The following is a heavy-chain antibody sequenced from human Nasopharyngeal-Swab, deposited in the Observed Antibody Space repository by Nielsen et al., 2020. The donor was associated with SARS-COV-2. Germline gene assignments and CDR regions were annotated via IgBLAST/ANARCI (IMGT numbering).Heavy chain of an antibody. J-gene: IGHJ4*02. D-gene: IGHD2-15*01. V-gene: IGHV3-11*05. Sequence: GESPKISCAASGFPFSDYYMSWIRQAPGKGLEWVSYISSSSSYTNHADSVKGRFTISRDNAKNSLYLQMNSLRAEDTAVYYCARVAWDIVVVVAAGAPDYWGQGTLVTVSS. CDR3: ARVAWDIVVVVAAGAPDY. CDR2: ISSSSSYT. CDR1: GFPFSDYY.